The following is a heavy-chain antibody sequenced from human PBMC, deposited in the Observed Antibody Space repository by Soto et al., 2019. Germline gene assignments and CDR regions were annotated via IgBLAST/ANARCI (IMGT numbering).Heavy chain of an antibody. CDR1: GGSISSSSYY. Sequence: SETLSLTCTASGGSISSSSYYWGWIRQPPGKGLESIGSIYYSGSTYYNPSLKSRVTISVDTSKNQFSLKLSSVTAADTAVYYCARLIDYGDSYAFDIWGQGTMVTVSS. CDR3: ARLIDYGDSYAFDI. J-gene: IGHJ3*02. D-gene: IGHD4-17*01. V-gene: IGHV4-39*01. CDR2: IYYSGST.